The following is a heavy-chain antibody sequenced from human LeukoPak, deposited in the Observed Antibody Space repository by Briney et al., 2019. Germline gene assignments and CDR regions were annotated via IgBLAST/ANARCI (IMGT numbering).Heavy chain of an antibody. V-gene: IGHV1-18*04. Sequence: AAVKVSCKASGYTFSNYGISWVRQAPGLGLEWMGWTSYNGNTNYAQKFQDRVTMTTDTSTTTAYMELRSLESDDTAVYYCARHSGSGWQALGYWGQGTLVTVSS. D-gene: IGHD6-19*01. CDR1: GYTFSNYG. J-gene: IGHJ4*02. CDR2: TSYNGNT. CDR3: ARHSGSGWQALGY.